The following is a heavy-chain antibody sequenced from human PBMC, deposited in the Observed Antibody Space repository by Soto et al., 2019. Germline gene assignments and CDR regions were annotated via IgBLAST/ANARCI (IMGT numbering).Heavy chain of an antibody. D-gene: IGHD5-12*01. J-gene: IGHJ4*02. CDR1: GFTFSSYA. CDR3: ARDGLGDSGYESFDY. CDR2: ISYDGSNK. V-gene: IGHV3-30-3*01. Sequence: QVQLVESGGGVVQPGRSLRLSCAASGFTFSSYAMHWVRQAPGKGLEWVAVISYDGSNKYYADSVKGRFTISRDNSKNMLYLHMNSLRAEATAVYYCARDGLGDSGYESFDYWGQGTLVTVSS.